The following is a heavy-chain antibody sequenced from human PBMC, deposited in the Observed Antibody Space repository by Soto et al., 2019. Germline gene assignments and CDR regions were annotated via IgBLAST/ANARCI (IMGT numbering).Heavy chain of an antibody. CDR3: AREWGLTILDY. CDR2: ISYDGSNK. CDR1: GFTFSSYA. J-gene: IGHJ4*02. D-gene: IGHD3-3*01. V-gene: IGHV3-30-3*01. Sequence: PGGSLRLSCAASGFTFSSYAMHWVRQAPGKGLEWVAVISYDGSNKYYADSVKGRFTISRDNSKNTLYLQMNSLRAEDTAVYYCAREWGLTILDYWGQGTLVTVSS.